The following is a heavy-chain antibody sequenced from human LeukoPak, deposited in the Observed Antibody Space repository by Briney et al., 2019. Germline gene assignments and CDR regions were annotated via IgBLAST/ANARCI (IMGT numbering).Heavy chain of an antibody. Sequence: PGESLKISCKGSGYSFSNYWIGWVRQMPGKGLEWMGIIYPGDSDTRYSPSLQGQVTISADKSISTAYLQWSSLKASDTAMYYCARLRYYDSSGYQQYLDYWGQGTLVTVSS. J-gene: IGHJ4*02. V-gene: IGHV5-51*01. CDR1: GYSFSNYW. CDR2: IYPGDSDT. D-gene: IGHD3-22*01. CDR3: ARLRYYDSSGYQQYLDY.